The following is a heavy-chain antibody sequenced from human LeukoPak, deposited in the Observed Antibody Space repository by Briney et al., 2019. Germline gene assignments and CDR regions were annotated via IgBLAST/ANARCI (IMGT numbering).Heavy chain of an antibody. J-gene: IGHJ4*02. D-gene: IGHD2-15*01. CDR2: ISSSSSTI. CDR3: ASLNCSGGTCYSGWGYYFDY. Sequence: GGSLRLSCAASGFTFSSYSMNWVRQAPGKGLEWVSYISSSSSTIYYADSVKGRFTISRDNAKNSLYLQMNSLRAEDTAVYYCASLNCSGGTCYSGWGYYFDYWGQGTLVTVSS. CDR1: GFTFSSYS. V-gene: IGHV3-48*04.